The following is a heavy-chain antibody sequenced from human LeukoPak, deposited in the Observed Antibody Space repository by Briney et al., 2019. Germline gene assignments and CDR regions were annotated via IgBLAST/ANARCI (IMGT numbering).Heavy chain of an antibody. Sequence: PGGSLRLSCAASGFTFTTYWMSWVRQAPGKGLEWVANIKQDGTEKYYVDSVKGRFTISRDNAKNSLYLQMNSLRAEDTAVYYCAKSVVISTGKASDIWGQGTMVTVSS. CDR3: AKSVVISTGKASDI. CDR2: IKQDGTEK. CDR1: GFTFTTYW. J-gene: IGHJ3*02. V-gene: IGHV3-7*03. D-gene: IGHD2-8*02.